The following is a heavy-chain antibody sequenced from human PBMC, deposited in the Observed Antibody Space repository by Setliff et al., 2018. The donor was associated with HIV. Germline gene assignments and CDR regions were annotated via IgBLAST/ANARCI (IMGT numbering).Heavy chain of an antibody. Sequence: PSETLSLTCEVSGAPVTDSNWWNWVRQPPGKGLEWIGEAYHTGSTNYSPSLERRVTISVDTSKNQFSLALTSVTAADTAIYFCARVSLDLKYYDSAGYTHPLYFFDYWGQGKLVTAPQ. CDR3: ARVSLDLKYYDSAGYTHPLYFFDY. CDR2: AYHTGST. J-gene: IGHJ4*02. CDR1: GAPVTDSNW. D-gene: IGHD3-16*01. V-gene: IGHV4-4*02.